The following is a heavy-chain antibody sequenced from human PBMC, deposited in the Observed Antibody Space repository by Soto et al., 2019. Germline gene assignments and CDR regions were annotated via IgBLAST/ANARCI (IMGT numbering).Heavy chain of an antibody. V-gene: IGHV3-23*01. CDR2: ISGSGGST. CDR1: GFTFSSYS. J-gene: IGHJ4*02. D-gene: IGHD1-1*01. CDR3: AKGCGTTGTTPFDY. Sequence: GGSLRLSFAASGFTFSSYSMSWVRQAPGKGLEWVSAISGSGGSTYYADSVKGRFTISRDNSKNTLYLQMNSLRAEDTAVYYCAKGCGTTGTTPFDYWGQGTLVTVSS.